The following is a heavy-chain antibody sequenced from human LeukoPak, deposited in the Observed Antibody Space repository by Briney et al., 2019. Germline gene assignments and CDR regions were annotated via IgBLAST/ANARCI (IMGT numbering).Heavy chain of an antibody. CDR3: ARGTSGYPQSHSNDLDY. CDR2: ISSSSSYI. Sequence: PGGSLRLSCAASGFTFSSYSMNWVRQAPGKGLEWVSSISSSSSYIYYADSVKGRFTISRDNAKNSLYLQMNSLRAEDTAVYYCARGTSGYPQSHSNDLDYWGQGTLVTVSS. D-gene: IGHD3-22*01. CDR1: GFTFSSYS. J-gene: IGHJ4*02. V-gene: IGHV3-21*01.